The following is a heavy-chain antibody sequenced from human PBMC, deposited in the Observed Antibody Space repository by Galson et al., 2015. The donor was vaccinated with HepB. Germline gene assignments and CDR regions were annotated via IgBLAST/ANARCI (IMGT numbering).Heavy chain of an antibody. D-gene: IGHD1-1*01. CDR3: ARDRRTGSGTDYFDY. J-gene: IGHJ4*02. CDR1: GFTFSDYY. V-gene: IGHV3-11*06. CDR2: ISSASTYT. Sequence: SLRLSCAASGFTFSDYYMSWIRQAPGKGLEWVSYISSASTYTNYADSVKGRFTISRDNAKNSLYLQMNSLGAEDTAVYYCARDRRTGSGTDYFDYWGQRTVVTVSS.